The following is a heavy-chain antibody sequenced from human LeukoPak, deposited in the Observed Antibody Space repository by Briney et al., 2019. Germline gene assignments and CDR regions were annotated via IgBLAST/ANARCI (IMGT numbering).Heavy chain of an antibody. D-gene: IGHD1-26*01. CDR2: ISPYTTKT. CDR1: GYTFISYG. J-gene: IGHJ6*03. V-gene: IGHV1-18*01. CDR3: AREGGVGPTAPPDYYSYQMDV. Sequence: ASVKVSCKPSGYTFISYGITWVRQAPGQGIEWMGWISPYTTKTNYAQSLQGRVTMTTDTSPSTAYMELRSLRSDDTAVYYCAREGGVGPTAPPDYYSYQMDVWGKGTTVTVSS.